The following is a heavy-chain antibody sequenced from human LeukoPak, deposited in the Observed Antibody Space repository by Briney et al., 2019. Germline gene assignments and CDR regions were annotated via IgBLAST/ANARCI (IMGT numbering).Heavy chain of an antibody. V-gene: IGHV4-30-4*01. CDR1: GGSISSGDYY. CDR2: IYYSGST. D-gene: IGHD2-15*01. J-gene: IGHJ4*02. Sequence: PSETLSLTCTVSGGSISSGDYYWSWIRQPPGKGLEWTGYIYYSGSTYYNPSLKSRVTISVDTSKNQFSLKLSSVTAADTAVYYCARGYGSGLYYFDYWGQGTLVTVSS. CDR3: ARGYGSGLYYFDY.